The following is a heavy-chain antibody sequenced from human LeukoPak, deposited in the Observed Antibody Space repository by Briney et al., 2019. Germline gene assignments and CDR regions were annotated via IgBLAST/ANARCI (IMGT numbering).Heavy chain of an antibody. V-gene: IGHV4-59*01. D-gene: IGHD4-17*01. CDR2: IYYSGST. CDR1: GGSISSYY. CDR3: ARDVDYGDYVDAFDI. Sequence: PSETLSLTCTVSGGSISSYYWSWIRQPPGKGLEWIGYIYYSGSTNYNPSLKSRVTISVDTSKNQFSLKLSSVTAADTAVYYCARDVDYGDYVDAFDIWGQGTMVTVS. J-gene: IGHJ3*02.